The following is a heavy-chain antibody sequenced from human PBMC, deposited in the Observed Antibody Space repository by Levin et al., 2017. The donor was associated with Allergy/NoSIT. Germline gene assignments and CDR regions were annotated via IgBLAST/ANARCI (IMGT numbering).Heavy chain of an antibody. CDR3: ARHGSGTFVDTAMVPFDY. D-gene: IGHD5-18*01. Sequence: GESLKISCKGSGYSFTSYWIGWVRQMPGKGLEWMGIIYPGDSDTRYSPSFQGQVTISADKSISTAYLQWSSLKASDTAMYYCARHGSGTFVDTAMVPFDYWGQGTLVTVSS. J-gene: IGHJ4*02. CDR1: GYSFTSYW. V-gene: IGHV5-51*01. CDR2: IYPGDSDT.